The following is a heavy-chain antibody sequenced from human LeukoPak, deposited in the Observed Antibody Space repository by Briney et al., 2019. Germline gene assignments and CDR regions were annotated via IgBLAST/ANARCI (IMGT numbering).Heavy chain of an antibody. CDR1: GCTHSSHW. J-gene: IGHJ5*02. D-gene: IGHD2-15*01. CDR2: INSDGSTT. V-gene: IGHV3-74*01. Sequence: GGSLRLSCAASGCTHSSHWMHWVRQAPGKGVVWVSRINSDGSTTNYADTVKGRFTISRDNAENTPYLQMNSLRVEDTAVYYCTRRVSATRWFDPWGQGTLVTVSS. CDR3: TRRVSATRWFDP.